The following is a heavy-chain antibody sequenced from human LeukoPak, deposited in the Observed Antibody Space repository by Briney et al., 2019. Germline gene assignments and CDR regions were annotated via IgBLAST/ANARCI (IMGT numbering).Heavy chain of an antibody. Sequence: ASVKVSCKASGYTFTGYYMHWVRQAPGQGLEWMGGIIPIFGTANYAQKFQGRVTITTDESTSTAYMGLSSLRSEDTAVYYCARVGYCSGGSCYGLYDYWGQGTLVSVSS. V-gene: IGHV1-69*05. CDR2: IIPIFGTA. CDR1: GYTFTGYY. D-gene: IGHD2-15*01. J-gene: IGHJ4*02. CDR3: ARVGYCSGGSCYGLYDY.